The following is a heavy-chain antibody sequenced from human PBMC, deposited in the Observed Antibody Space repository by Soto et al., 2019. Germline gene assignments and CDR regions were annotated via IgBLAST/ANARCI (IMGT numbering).Heavy chain of an antibody. V-gene: IGHV3-21*01. Sequence: GGSLRLSCAASGFTFSSYSMNWVRQAPGKGLEWVSSISSSSSYIYYADSVKGRFTISRDNAKNSLYLQMNSLRAEDTAVYYCARDLAPQREVVAADYYYYYMDVWGKGTTVTVSS. J-gene: IGHJ6*03. CDR1: GFTFSSYS. CDR2: ISSSSSYI. D-gene: IGHD2-15*01. CDR3: ARDLAPQREVVAADYYYYYMDV.